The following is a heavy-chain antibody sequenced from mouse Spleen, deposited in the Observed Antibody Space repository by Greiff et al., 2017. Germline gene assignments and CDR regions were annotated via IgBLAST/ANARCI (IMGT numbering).Heavy chain of an antibody. J-gene: IGHJ3*01. Sequence: VQLQQSGPGLVAPSQSLSITCTVSEFSLTNYGVDWIRQSPGKGLEWLGVIWGGGSTDYNSALKSRLSISKDNSKSQVFLKMNSLQTDDTAMYYCACDTGSGTFAYWGQGTLVTVSA. CDR3: ACDTGSGTFAY. CDR2: IWGGGST. D-gene: IGHD3-1*01. CDR1: EFSLTNYG. V-gene: IGHV2-6*01.